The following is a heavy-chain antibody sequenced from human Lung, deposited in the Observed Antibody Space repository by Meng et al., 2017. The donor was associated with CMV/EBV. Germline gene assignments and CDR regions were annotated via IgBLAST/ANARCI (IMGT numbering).Heavy chain of an antibody. CDR3: ARDSPLDGYSLLDY. CDR1: GYTFTSYA. V-gene: IGHV7-4-1*02. J-gene: IGHJ4*02. CDR2: IDPNTGNP. D-gene: IGHD5-24*01. Sequence: HVPLGPAGAELKPPGAAVKVSCRPSGYTFTSYAINWVRQAPGQGPDWMGWIDPNTGNPTYDQGFTGRFVFSLDTSVSTAYLQINSLRADDTAVYYCARDSPLDGYSLLDYWGQGTLVTVS.